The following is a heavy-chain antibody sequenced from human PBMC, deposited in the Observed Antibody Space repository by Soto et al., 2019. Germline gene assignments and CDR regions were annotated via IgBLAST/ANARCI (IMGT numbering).Heavy chain of an antibody. Sequence: PGGSLRLSCEASGFTFDTYGMHWVRQGPGKGLEWVALIWYDGTNKYYADSVKGRFTSSRDNSKNTLYLQMHSLRVEDTAVYYCARSGSGNWNYEGYWGQGTLVTVSS. D-gene: IGHD1-7*01. CDR2: IWYDGTNK. CDR3: ARSGSGNWNYEGY. J-gene: IGHJ4*02. CDR1: GFTFDTYG. V-gene: IGHV3-33*01.